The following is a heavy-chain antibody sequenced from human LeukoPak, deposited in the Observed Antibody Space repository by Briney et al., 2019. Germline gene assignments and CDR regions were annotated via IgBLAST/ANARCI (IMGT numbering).Heavy chain of an antibody. CDR1: GGSFSGYY. J-gene: IGHJ4*02. CDR3: ALEASSLYYFDY. Sequence: SETLSLTCAVYGGSFSGYYWSWTRQPPGKGLEWIGEINHSGSTNYNPSLKSRVTISVDTSKNQFSLKLSSVTAADTAVYYCALEASSLYYFDYWGQGTLVTVSS. CDR2: INHSGST. V-gene: IGHV4-34*01.